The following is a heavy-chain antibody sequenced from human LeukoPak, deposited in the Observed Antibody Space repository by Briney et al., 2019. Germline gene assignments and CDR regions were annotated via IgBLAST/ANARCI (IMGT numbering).Heavy chain of an antibody. CDR1: GFTFSSYA. CDR2: ISERGDIT. Sequence: QPGGSLRLSCAASGFTFSSYAMYWVRQAPGKGLEWVAAISERGDITFHADSVKGRFTISRDNSKYTLYLQMNSLRVEDTAVYYCARRTAAAGRTFDSWGQGTLVTASS. D-gene: IGHD6-25*01. CDR3: ARRTAAAGRTFDS. V-gene: IGHV3-23*01. J-gene: IGHJ4*02.